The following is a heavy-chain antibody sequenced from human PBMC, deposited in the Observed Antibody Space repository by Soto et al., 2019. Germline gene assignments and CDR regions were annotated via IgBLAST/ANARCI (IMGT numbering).Heavy chain of an antibody. CDR1: GGSFSGYY. CDR3: ARGLRYYYVRDY. CDR2: INHSGST. D-gene: IGHD3-10*02. V-gene: IGHV4-34*01. J-gene: IGHJ4*02. Sequence: QVQLQQWGAGLLKPSETLSLTCAVYGGSFSGYYWSWIRQPPGKGLEWIGEINHSGSTNYNPSLKCRVTISVDTSKNQFSLKLSSVTAADTAVYYCARGLRYYYVRDYWGQGTLVTVSS.